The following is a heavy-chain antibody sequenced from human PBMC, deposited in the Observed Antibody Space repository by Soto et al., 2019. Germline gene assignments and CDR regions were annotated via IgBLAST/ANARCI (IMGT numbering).Heavy chain of an antibody. CDR1: GGSISSYY. CDR2: IYYSGST. D-gene: IGHD3-3*01. V-gene: IGHV4-59*01. J-gene: IGHJ4*02. CDR3: ARTRGGDYDFWSGYYYFDY. Sequence: SETLSLTCTVSGGSISSYYWSWIRQPPGKGLEWIGYIYYSGSTNYNPSLKSRVTISVDTSKNQFSLKLSSVTAADTAVYYCARTRGGDYDFWSGYYYFDYWGQGTLVTVSS.